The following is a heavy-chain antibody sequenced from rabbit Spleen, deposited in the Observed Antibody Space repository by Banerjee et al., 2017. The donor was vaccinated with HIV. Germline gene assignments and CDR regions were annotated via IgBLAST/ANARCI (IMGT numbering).Heavy chain of an antibody. CDR2: IYAGTGGT. Sequence: QEHLVESGGGLVQPGGSLKLSCRASAFDFSSGGVSWVRQAPGKGLEWIACIYAGTGGTWYATWAKGRFTISKTSSTTVTLQMTSLAAADTATYFCARGNSADTGFKLWGPGTLVTVS. D-gene: IGHD1-1*01. CDR3: ARGNSADTGFKL. CDR1: AFDFSSGG. V-gene: IGHV1S45*01. J-gene: IGHJ4*01.